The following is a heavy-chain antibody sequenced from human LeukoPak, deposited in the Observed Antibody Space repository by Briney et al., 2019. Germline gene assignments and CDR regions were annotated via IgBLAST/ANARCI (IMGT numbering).Heavy chain of an antibody. D-gene: IGHD3-10*01. CDR3: ARGSGSSSRNWFDP. Sequence: SETLSLTCTVSGGSISSSSYYWGWIRQPPGKGLEWIGSIYYSGSTYYNPSLKSRVTISVDTSKNQFSLKLSSVTAADTAVYYCARGSGSSSRNWFDPWGQGTLVTVSS. CDR2: IYYSGST. J-gene: IGHJ5*02. V-gene: IGHV4-39*01. CDR1: GGSISSSSYY.